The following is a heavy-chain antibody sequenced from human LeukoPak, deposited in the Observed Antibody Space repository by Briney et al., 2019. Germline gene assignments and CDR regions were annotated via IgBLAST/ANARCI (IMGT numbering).Heavy chain of an antibody. Sequence: PSETLSLTCAVYGGSFSVYYWSWIRQPPGKGLEWIGEINHSGSTNYNPSLKSRVTISVDTSKNQFSLKLSTVTAADTAVYYCARLHGERFDLWGRGTLVTVSS. D-gene: IGHD4-17*01. CDR3: ARLHGERFDL. CDR2: INHSGST. CDR1: GGSFSVYY. V-gene: IGHV4-34*01. J-gene: IGHJ2*01.